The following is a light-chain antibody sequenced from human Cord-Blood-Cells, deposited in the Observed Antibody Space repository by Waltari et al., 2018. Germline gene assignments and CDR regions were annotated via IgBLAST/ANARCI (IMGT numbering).Light chain of an antibody. CDR1: QSVLYSSNNKNY. V-gene: IGKV4-1*01. J-gene: IGKJ1*01. Sequence: DIVMTQSPDPLAVSLGERATINCKSSQSVLYSSNNKNYLAWYQQKPGQPPKLLIYWASTRESGVPERFSGSGSGTDFTLTISSLQAEDVAVYYCQQYYSTPPTFGQGTKVEIK. CDR3: QQYYSTPPT. CDR2: WAS.